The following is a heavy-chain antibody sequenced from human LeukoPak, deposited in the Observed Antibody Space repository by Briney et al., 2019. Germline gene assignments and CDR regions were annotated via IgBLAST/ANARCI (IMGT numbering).Heavy chain of an antibody. CDR3: ARDSAPAMVRTYYYYYYGMDV. D-gene: IGHD5-18*01. V-gene: IGHV3-33*01. Sequence: GRSLRHSCAAPGFTFSSYGMHRVRQAPGKGLEWVSVIWYDGNNKYYAVSVKGRFTISRDNSKNTLYLQMNSMRAEDTAVYYCARDSAPAMVRTYYYYYYGMDVWGQGTTVTVSS. J-gene: IGHJ6*02. CDR1: GFTFSSYG. CDR2: IWYDGNNK.